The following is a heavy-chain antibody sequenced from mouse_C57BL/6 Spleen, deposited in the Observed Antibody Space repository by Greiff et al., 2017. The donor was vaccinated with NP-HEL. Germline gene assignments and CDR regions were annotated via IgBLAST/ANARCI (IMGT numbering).Heavy chain of an antibody. CDR3: AREDLWGSSDY. CDR2: INPSSGYT. Sequence: QVQLQQSGAELARPGASVKMSCKASGYTFTSYTMHWVNQRPGQGLEWIGYINPSSGYTKYNQKFKDKATLTADKSSSTAYMQLSSLTSEDSAVYYCAREDLWGSSDYWGQGTTLTVSS. J-gene: IGHJ2*01. V-gene: IGHV1-4*01. D-gene: IGHD1-1*01. CDR1: GYTFTSYT.